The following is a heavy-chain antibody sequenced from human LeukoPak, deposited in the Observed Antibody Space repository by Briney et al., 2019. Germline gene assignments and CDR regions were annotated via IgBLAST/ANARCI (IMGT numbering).Heavy chain of an antibody. V-gene: IGHV4-30-4*08. D-gene: IGHD1-20*01. Sequence: SETLSLTCTVSGGSISSGDYYWSWIRQPPGKGLEWIGYIYYSGSTYYNPSLKSRVTISVDTSKNQFSLKLSSVTAADTAVYYCARVNWNGERAFDIWGQGTMVTVSS. CDR3: ARVNWNGERAFDI. CDR1: GGSISSGDYY. CDR2: IYYSGST. J-gene: IGHJ3*02.